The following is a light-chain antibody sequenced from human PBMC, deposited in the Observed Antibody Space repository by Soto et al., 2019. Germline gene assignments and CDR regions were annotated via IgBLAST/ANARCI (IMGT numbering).Light chain of an antibody. Sequence: QSALTQPASVSGSPGQSITISCTGTSGDVGSYNLVSWYQQHPDKAPKLILYEGTQRPSGVSDRFSGSKSGNTASLTISGLQAEDEAVYYCCSYAGSSTWVFGGGTKVTVL. CDR3: CSYAGSSTWV. CDR2: EGT. V-gene: IGLV2-23*01. J-gene: IGLJ3*02. CDR1: SGDVGSYNL.